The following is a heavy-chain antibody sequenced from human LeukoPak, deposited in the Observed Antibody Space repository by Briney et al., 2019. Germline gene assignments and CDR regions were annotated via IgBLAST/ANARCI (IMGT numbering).Heavy chain of an antibody. CDR1: GGTFSSYA. Sequence: GASVKVSCKASGGTFSSYAISWVRQAPGQGLEWMGGIIPIFGTANYAQKFQGRVTITADESTSTAYMEPSSLRSEDTAVYYCARAWGQVPAARYSGYDRYSYGLPYGMDVWGQGTTVTVSS. CDR2: IIPIFGTA. D-gene: IGHD5-12*01. J-gene: IGHJ6*02. V-gene: IGHV1-69*13. CDR3: ARAWGQVPAARYSGYDRYSYGLPYGMDV.